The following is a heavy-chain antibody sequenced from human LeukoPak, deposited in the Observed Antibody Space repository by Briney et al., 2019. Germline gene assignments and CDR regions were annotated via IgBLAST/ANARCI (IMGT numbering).Heavy chain of an antibody. Sequence: SETLSLTCAVFGGSFSGYYWSWIRQPPGKGLEWIGEINHSGSTNYNPSLKSRVTISVDTSKNQFSLKLNSLTAADTVVYYCAREGAATRSPLDYWGQGTLVTVSS. J-gene: IGHJ4*02. CDR2: INHSGST. CDR3: AREGAATRSPLDY. D-gene: IGHD2-15*01. CDR1: GGSFSGYY. V-gene: IGHV4-34*01.